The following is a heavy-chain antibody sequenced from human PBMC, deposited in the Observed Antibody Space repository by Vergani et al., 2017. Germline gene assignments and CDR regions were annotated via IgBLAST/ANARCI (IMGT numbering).Heavy chain of an antibody. CDR1: GFTFKNTW. V-gene: IGHV3-15*01. CDR3: TTDPSLIWFGDLTFNL. J-gene: IGHJ4*02. Sequence: EVQLLESGGGLVKPGGSLRLSCAGSGFTFKNTWMNWVRQAPGEGLEWIGRIKTKTDAETTDYAAPVKGRFTISRDDSKNMVYLQMNSLKTEDTAVYYCTTDPSLIWFGDLTFNLWGQGTQVTVSS. CDR2: IKTKTDAETT. D-gene: IGHD3-10*01.